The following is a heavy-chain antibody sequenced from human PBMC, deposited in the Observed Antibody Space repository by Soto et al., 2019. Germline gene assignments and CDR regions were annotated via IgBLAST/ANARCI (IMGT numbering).Heavy chain of an antibody. CDR1: GGTFSSYA. V-gene: IGHV1-69*13. CDR2: IIPIFGTA. CDR3: ARGPGGSPYCGGDCYLDYYGMDV. J-gene: IGHJ6*02. D-gene: IGHD2-21*02. Sequence: SVKVSCKASGGTFSSYAISWVRGAPGQGLEWMGGIIPIFGTANYAQKFQGRVTITADESTSTAYMELSSLRSEDTAVYYCARGPGGSPYCGGDCYLDYYGMDVWGQGTTVTVSS.